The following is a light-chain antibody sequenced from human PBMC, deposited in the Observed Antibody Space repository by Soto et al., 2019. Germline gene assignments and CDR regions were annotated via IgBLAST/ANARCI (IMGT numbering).Light chain of an antibody. V-gene: IGKV1-39*01. CDR2: DAS. Sequence: DIQMTQSPSSLSASVGDRVTITCRASQGISTYLVWYQQRQGRAPKLLIYDASSLLSGVPSRFSGSGSGSDFTLTISSLQPEDFATYYCQQSHRTPYTFGQGTKLETK. CDR1: QGISTY. CDR3: QQSHRTPYT. J-gene: IGKJ2*01.